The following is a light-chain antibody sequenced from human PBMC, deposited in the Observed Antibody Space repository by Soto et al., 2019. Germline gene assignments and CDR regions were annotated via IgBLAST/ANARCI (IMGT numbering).Light chain of an antibody. CDR2: EGS. CDR3: CSYAGSSTWV. Sequence: QSVLTQPASVSGSPGQSITISCTGTSSDVGSYNLVSWYQQHPGKAPKVMIDEGSKRPSGVSNRFSGSKSGNTASLTISGLQAEDEADYYRCSYAGSSTWVFGGGTQLTVL. CDR1: SSDVGSYNL. V-gene: IGLV2-23*01. J-gene: IGLJ3*02.